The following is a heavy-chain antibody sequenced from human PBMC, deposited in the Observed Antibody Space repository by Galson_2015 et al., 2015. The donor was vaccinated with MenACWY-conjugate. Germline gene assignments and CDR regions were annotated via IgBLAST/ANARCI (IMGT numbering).Heavy chain of an antibody. Sequence: SLRLSCAVSGFTFSNAWMSWVRQAPGKGLEWVGRIKSKTDGGTSDYAAPVKGRFTISRDDSKNTLYLQMNSLKTEDTAVYDCTTVREGAIYYFDYWGQGTLVTVSS. V-gene: IGHV3-15*01. D-gene: IGHD1-26*01. J-gene: IGHJ4*02. CDR1: GFTFSNAW. CDR2: IKSKTDGGTS. CDR3: TTVREGAIYYFDY.